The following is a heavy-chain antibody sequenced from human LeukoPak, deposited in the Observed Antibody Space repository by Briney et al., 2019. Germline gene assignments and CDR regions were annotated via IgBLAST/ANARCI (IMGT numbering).Heavy chain of an antibody. J-gene: IGHJ4*02. V-gene: IGHV3-66*01. CDR1: GFTVSSNY. CDR3: ARDLAPYGDYGLFDY. Sequence: GGSLRLSCAASGFTVSSNYMSWVRQAPGKGLEWVSVIYSGGSTYYADSVKGRFTISRDNSKNTLYLQMNSLRAEDTAVYYCARDLAPYGDYGLFDYWGQGTLVTVSS. D-gene: IGHD4-17*01. CDR2: IYSGGST.